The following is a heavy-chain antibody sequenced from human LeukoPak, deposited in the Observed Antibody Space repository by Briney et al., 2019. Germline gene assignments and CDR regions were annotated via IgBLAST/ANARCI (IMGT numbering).Heavy chain of an antibody. CDR1: GGSISSGSYY. V-gene: IGHV4-61*02. CDR2: IYTSGST. CDR3: ARDEDMDV. Sequence: TLSLTCTVSGGSISSGSYYWSWIRQPAGKGLEWIGRIYTSGSTNYNPSLKSRVTISVDTSKNQFSLKLSSVTAADTAVYYCARDEDMDVWGKGTTVTVSS. J-gene: IGHJ6*03.